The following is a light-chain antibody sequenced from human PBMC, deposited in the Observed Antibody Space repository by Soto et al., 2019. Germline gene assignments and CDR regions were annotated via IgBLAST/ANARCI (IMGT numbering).Light chain of an antibody. CDR1: QSVSSN. V-gene: IGKV3-15*01. J-gene: IGKJ5*01. CDR2: GAS. CDR3: QQYNNWPPIT. Sequence: EIGMTQSPSTLSVSPGERATLSCRASQSVSSNLAWYQQKPGQAPRLLIYGASTRATGIPARFSGSGSGTEFTRTISRLEPEDSAVYYCQQYNNWPPITFGQGTRLEIK.